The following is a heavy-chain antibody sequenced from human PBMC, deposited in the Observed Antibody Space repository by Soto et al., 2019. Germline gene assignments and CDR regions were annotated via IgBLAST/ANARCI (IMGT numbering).Heavy chain of an antibody. Sequence: GGSLRLSCAASGFTFSSYAMHWVRQAPGKGLEWVAVISYDGSNKYYADSVKGRFTISRDNSKNTLYLQMNSLRAEDTAVYYCAREGDSGYDYPDYYYGMDVWGQGTTVTVSS. CDR3: AREGDSGYDYPDYYYGMDV. CDR1: GFTFSSYA. D-gene: IGHD5-12*01. CDR2: ISYDGSNK. J-gene: IGHJ6*02. V-gene: IGHV3-30-3*01.